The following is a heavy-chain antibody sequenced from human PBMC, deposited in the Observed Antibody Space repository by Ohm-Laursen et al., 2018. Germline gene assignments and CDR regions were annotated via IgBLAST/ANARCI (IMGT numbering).Heavy chain of an antibody. CDR1: GYTFTGYY. Sequence: ASVKVSCKASGYTFTGYYMHWVRQAPGQGLEWMGWINPNSGGTNYAQKFQGRVTMTRDTSISTAYMELSRLRSDDTAVYYCARGYYDFWSGYLSHLYYFDYWGQGTLVTVSS. CDR3: ARGYYDFWSGYLSHLYYFDY. D-gene: IGHD3-3*01. CDR2: INPNSGGT. V-gene: IGHV1-2*02. J-gene: IGHJ4*02.